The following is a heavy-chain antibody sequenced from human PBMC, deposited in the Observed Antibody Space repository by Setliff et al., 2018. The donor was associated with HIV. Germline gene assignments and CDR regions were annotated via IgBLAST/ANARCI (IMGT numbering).Heavy chain of an antibody. Sequence: LRLSCAASGFTFSNYEMNWVRQAPGKGLEWVSYISSSGTTIYCADSVKGRFTISRDNAKNSLYLQMNSLRAEDTAVYYCARPNYYDSSGSFDYWGQGTLVTVSS. J-gene: IGHJ4*02. CDR1: GFTFSNYE. CDR3: ARPNYYDSSGSFDY. D-gene: IGHD3-22*01. V-gene: IGHV3-48*03. CDR2: ISSSGTTI.